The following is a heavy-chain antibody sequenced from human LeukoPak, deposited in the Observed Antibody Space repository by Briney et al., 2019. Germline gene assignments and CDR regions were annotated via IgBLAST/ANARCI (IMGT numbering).Heavy chain of an antibody. D-gene: IGHD3-22*01. CDR3: ARDNSSGYYPRYWYFDL. CDR2: IYSGGST. V-gene: IGHV3-53*01. CDR1: KFTVSSNY. Sequence: GGSLRLSCAASKFTVSSNYMSWVRQAPGKGLQWVSVIYSGGSTYYADSVKGRFTISRDNSKNTLYLQMNSLRAEDTAVYYCARDNSSGYYPRYWYFDLWGRGTLVTVSS. J-gene: IGHJ2*01.